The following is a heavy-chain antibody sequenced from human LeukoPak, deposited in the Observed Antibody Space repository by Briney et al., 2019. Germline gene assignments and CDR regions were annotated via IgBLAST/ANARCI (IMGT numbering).Heavy chain of an antibody. CDR3: ARTNKQWLVLGY. CDR1: GYTFTSYD. CDR2: MNPNSGNT. V-gene: IGHV1-8*01. J-gene: IGHJ4*02. D-gene: IGHD6-19*01. Sequence: GASVKVSCKASGYTFTSYDINWVRQATGQGLEWMGWMNPNSGNTGYAQKFQGRVTMTRNTSISTAYMVLSSLRSEDTAVYYCARTNKQWLVLGYWGQGTLVTVSS.